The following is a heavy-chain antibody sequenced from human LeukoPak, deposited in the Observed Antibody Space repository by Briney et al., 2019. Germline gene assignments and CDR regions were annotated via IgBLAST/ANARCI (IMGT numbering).Heavy chain of an antibody. CDR3: ARDWEDGDLLGAFDI. CDR1: GFTFSSYS. V-gene: IGHV3-21*01. D-gene: IGHD4-17*01. CDR2: ISSSSSYI. Sequence: PGGSLRLSCAASGFTFSSYSMNWVRQAPGKGLEWVSSISSSSSYIYYADSVKGRFTISRDNAKNSLYLQMNSLRAEDTAVYYCARDWEDGDLLGAFDIWGQGTMVTVSS. J-gene: IGHJ3*02.